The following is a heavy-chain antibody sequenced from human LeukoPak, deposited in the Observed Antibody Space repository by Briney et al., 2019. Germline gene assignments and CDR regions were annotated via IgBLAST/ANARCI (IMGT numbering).Heavy chain of an antibody. V-gene: IGHV1-69*13. Sequence: ASVKVSCKASGGTFSSYAISWVRQAPGQGLEWMGGIIPIFGTANYAQKFQGRVTITADESTSTAYMELSSLRSEDTAVYYCARDRGGYSGYDPFYFDYWGQGTPVTVSS. CDR2: IIPIFGTA. CDR3: ARDRGGYSGYDPFYFDY. D-gene: IGHD5-12*01. CDR1: GGTFSSYA. J-gene: IGHJ4*02.